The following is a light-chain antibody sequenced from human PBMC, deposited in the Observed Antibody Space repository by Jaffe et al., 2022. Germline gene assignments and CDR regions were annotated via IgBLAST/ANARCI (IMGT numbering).Light chain of an antibody. V-gene: IGKV3-20*01. J-gene: IGKJ3*01. CDR3: QQYGSSPPT. Sequence: EIVLTQSPGTLSLSPGERATLSCRASQSVSRSNLAWYQQKPGQAPRLLIYDTFNRANGIPDRFSGSGSGTDFTLTLSRLEPEDFAVYYCQQYGSSPPTFGPGTKVDIK. CDR2: DTF. CDR1: QSVSRSN.